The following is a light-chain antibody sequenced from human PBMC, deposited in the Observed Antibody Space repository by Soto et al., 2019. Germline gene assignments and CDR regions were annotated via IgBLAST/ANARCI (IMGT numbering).Light chain of an antibody. CDR1: SSDVGDYIY. J-gene: IGLJ1*01. CDR3: CSYAGSYTYV. CDR2: DVT. Sequence: ALTQPRSVSGSPGQSVTISCTGTSSDVGDYIYVSWYQQHPGKAPKLMIYDVTKRPSGVPDRFSGSKSGNTASLTVSGLQAEDEADYYCCSYAGSYTYVFGTGTKVTVL. V-gene: IGLV2-11*01.